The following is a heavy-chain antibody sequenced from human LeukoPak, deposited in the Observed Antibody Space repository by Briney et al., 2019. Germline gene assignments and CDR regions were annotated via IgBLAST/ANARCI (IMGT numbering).Heavy chain of an antibody. D-gene: IGHD4-17*01. J-gene: IGHJ3*02. V-gene: IGHV4-59*01. Sequence: SETLSLTCSVSGGSISSYYWSWIRQPPGKGLEWIGYIYYSGSTDYNPSLKSRVTISVDTSKNQFSLKLSSVTAADTAVYYCATDYGDYDAFDIWGQGTMVTVSS. CDR1: GGSISSYY. CDR2: IYYSGST. CDR3: ATDYGDYDAFDI.